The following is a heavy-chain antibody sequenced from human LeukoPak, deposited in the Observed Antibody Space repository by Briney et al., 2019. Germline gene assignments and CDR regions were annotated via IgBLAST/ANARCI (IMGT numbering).Heavy chain of an antibody. J-gene: IGHJ3*02. V-gene: IGHV3-21*01. D-gene: IGHD3-16*02. CDR3: ARRPWGSYPLNDAFDI. CDR2: ISSSSYI. Sequence: GGSLRLSCAASGFTFSSYSMNWVRQAPGKGLEWVSSISSSSYIYYADSVKGRFTISRDNAKNSLYLQMNSLRAEDTAVYYCARRPWGSYPLNDAFDIWGQGTMVTVSS. CDR1: GFTFSSYS.